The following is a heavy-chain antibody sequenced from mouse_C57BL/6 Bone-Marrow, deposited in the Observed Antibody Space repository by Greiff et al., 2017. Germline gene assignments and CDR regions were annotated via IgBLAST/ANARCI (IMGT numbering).Heavy chain of an antibody. CDR1: GFTFSDAW. J-gene: IGHJ4*01. V-gene: IGHV6-6*01. Sequence: EVQLVESGGGLVQPGGSMKLSCAASGFTFSDAWMDWVRQSPEKGLEWVAEIRNKANNHATYYAESVKGRFTISRDDSKSSVYLQMNSLRAEDTGIYDCAPVYYGYDGGGPYAMDYWGQGTSVTVSA. D-gene: IGHD2-2*01. CDR2: IRNKANNHAT. CDR3: APVYYGYDGGGPYAMDY.